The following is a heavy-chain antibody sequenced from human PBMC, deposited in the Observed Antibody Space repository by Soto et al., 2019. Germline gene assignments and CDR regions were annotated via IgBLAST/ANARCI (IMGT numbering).Heavy chain of an antibody. D-gene: IGHD2-15*01. V-gene: IGHV3-33*01. Sequence: GGSLRLSCAASGFTFSSYGMHWVRQAPGKGLEWVAVIWYDGSNKYYADSVKGRFTISRDNSKNTLYLQMNSLRAEDTAGYYCARAPVVAASTPDFDYWGQGTLVTVSS. J-gene: IGHJ4*02. CDR2: IWYDGSNK. CDR3: ARAPVVAASTPDFDY. CDR1: GFTFSSYG.